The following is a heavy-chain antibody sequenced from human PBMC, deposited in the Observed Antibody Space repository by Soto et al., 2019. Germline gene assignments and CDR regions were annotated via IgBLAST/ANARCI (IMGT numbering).Heavy chain of an antibody. Sequence: QVQLVQSGAEVKKPGSSVKVSCKASGGTFNSYAVSWVRQAPGQGLEWMGGIIPIFGTANYAQKFQGRVTITADESTSTAYMELSSLRPEDTAVYYCARDRIAAGTGDGFHIWGQGTMVTVSS. V-gene: IGHV1-69*12. CDR1: GGTFNSYA. D-gene: IGHD6-13*01. CDR2: IIPIFGTA. CDR3: ARDRIAAGTGDGFHI. J-gene: IGHJ3*02.